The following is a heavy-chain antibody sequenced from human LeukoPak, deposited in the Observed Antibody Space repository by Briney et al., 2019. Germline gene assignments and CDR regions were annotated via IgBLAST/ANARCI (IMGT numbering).Heavy chain of an antibody. CDR2: ISSSGSTI. J-gene: IGHJ3*02. CDR3: ARRAYSSGWYYAFDI. CDR1: GFTLSRYS. D-gene: IGHD6-19*01. V-gene: IGHV3-48*04. Sequence: PGGSLRLSCAASGFTLSRYSMSWIRQAPGKGLEWVSYISSSGSTIYYADSVKGRFTISRDNAKNSLYLQMNSLRAEDTAVYYCARRAYSSGWYYAFDIWGQGTMVTVSS.